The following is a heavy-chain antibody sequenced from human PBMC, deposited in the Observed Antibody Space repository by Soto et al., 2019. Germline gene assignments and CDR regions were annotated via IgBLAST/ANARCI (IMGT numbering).Heavy chain of an antibody. V-gene: IGHV4-39*01. CDR1: GESISRSSYY. D-gene: IGHD4-4*01. J-gene: IGHJ6*02. Sequence: SETLALTCAVSGESISRSSYYWGGIRQPPGKGLEWIGSVYSSGSTYYNPSLKSRVTISVDTSKNQFSLKLSSVTAADTAVYYCARTRTVSYYYGMEVWGQGTTVT. CDR3: ARTRTVSYYYGMEV. CDR2: VYSSGST.